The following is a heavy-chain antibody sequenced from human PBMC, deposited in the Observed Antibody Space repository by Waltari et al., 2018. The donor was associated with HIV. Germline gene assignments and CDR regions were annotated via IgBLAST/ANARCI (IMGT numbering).Heavy chain of an antibody. Sequence: QVQLVESGGGLVQPGGPLRLSCPASGFIFRDFAIHWVRQAPGKGLEWGAVISRDGSSKYYADSVQGRFTISRDNSKNWLHLHMNSLRPKDTAVYYCAREGIVAAPFDFWGLGTLVTVSS. CDR2: ISRDGSSK. CDR3: AREGIVAAPFDF. J-gene: IGHJ4*02. D-gene: IGHD2-15*01. V-gene: IGHV3-30*01. CDR1: GFIFRDFA.